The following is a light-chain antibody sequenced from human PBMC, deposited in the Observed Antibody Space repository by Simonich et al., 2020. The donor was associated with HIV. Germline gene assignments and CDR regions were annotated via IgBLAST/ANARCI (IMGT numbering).Light chain of an antibody. CDR2: DDS. J-gene: IGLJ3*02. V-gene: IGLV3-21*03. CDR3: QVWDSSSDLEWV. CDR1: NIGSKS. Sequence: SYVLTQPPSVSVAPGKTARITCGGNNIGSKSVHWYQPKPGQAPVLVVYDDSDRPSGIPERCSGSNSGNTATLTISRVEAGDEADYYCQVWDSSSDLEWVFGGGTKLTVL.